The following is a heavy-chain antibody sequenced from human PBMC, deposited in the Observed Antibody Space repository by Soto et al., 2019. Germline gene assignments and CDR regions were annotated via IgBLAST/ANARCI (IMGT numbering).Heavy chain of an antibody. CDR1: GGSISSGGYY. CDR3: ARGEVVRGVNWFDP. J-gene: IGHJ5*02. Sequence: SETLSLTCTVSGGSISSGGYYWSWIRQHPGKGLEWIGYIYYSGSTYYNPSLKSRVTISVDTSKNQFSLKLSSVTAAYTAVYYCARGEVVRGVNWFDPWGQGTLVTVSS. V-gene: IGHV4-31*03. D-gene: IGHD3-10*01. CDR2: IYYSGST.